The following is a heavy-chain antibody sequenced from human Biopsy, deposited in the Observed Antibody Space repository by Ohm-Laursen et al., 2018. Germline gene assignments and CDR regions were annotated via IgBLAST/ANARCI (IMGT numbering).Heavy chain of an antibody. V-gene: IGHV1-18*04. CDR1: TGTFNSYG. CDR2: ISPYNGDT. CDR3: ARDRWPHVTLLGLVVFDF. D-gene: IGHD3-3*01. J-gene: IGHJ4*02. Sequence: ASVKVSCKAPTGTFNSYGIIWVRQAPGQGLEWMGWISPYNGDTDYAQKLQGRVTMTTDTSTSTAYMDLRSLRSDDTAVYYCARDRWPHVTLLGLVVFDFWGQGTLVIVSS.